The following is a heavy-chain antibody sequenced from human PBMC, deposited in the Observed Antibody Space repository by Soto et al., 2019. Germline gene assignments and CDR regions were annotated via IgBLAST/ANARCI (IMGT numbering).Heavy chain of an antibody. CDR2: ISYDGSNQ. CDR3: AQDQAAGQGFFGS. V-gene: IGHV3-30*18. CDR1: GFTFNIYG. J-gene: IGHJ4*02. D-gene: IGHD6-25*01. Sequence: GGSLRLSCTASGFTFNIYGMHWVRQAPDKGLEWVALISYDGSNQYYADSVKGRFTISRDNSKQTLFLQMNSLRADETAVYYCAQDQAAGQGFFGSCGQATLVTVS.